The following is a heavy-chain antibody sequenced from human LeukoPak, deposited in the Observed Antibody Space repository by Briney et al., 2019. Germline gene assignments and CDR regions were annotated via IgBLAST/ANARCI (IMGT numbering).Heavy chain of an antibody. V-gene: IGHV4-34*01. D-gene: IGHD2-2*01. CDR3: ARALSSAIIPLFDY. Sequence: SETLSLTCAVYGGSFSGYYWSWIRQPPGKGLEWIGEINHSGSTNYNPSLKSRVTISVDTSKNQFSLKLSSVTAADTAVYYCARALSSAIIPLFDYWGQGTLVTVSS. CDR2: INHSGST. J-gene: IGHJ4*02. CDR1: GGSFSGYY.